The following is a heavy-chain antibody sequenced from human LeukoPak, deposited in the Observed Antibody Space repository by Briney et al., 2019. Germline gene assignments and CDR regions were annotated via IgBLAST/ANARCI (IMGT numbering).Heavy chain of an antibody. CDR1: GGSISSSSHH. V-gene: IGHV4-39*01. CDR3: ARPVPSRLGWFDP. Sequence: SETLSPTCTVSGGSISSSSHHWGWIRQSPGKGLEWIASIYHSGSTYYNPSLKSRVTISVDTSKNQFSLKLSSVTAADTAVYYCARPVPSRLGWFDPWGQGTLVTVSS. J-gene: IGHJ5*02. CDR2: IYHSGST. D-gene: IGHD1-1*01.